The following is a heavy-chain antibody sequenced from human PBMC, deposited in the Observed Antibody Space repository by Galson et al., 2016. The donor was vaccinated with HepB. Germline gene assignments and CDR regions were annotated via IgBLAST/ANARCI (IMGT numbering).Heavy chain of an antibody. J-gene: IGHJ4*02. CDR1: GYIFISNG. CDR3: ARDRPYVHCTNGVCYGFDY. D-gene: IGHD2-8*01. CDR2: ISGYRGNT. Sequence: SVRVSCKASGYIFISNGISWVRQAPGQGLEWMGWISGYRGNTHYAQKLQGRVTMTTDTSTSTAYMELRSLRSDDTAVYYCARDRPYVHCTNGVCYGFDYWGQGTLVTVSS. V-gene: IGHV1-18*04.